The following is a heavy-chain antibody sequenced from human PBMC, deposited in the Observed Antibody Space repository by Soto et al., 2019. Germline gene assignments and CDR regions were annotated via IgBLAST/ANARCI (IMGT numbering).Heavy chain of an antibody. CDR1: VFTFSSYA. Sequence: PWWSLRLSCSASVFTFSSYAMSWVRQAPGKGLEWVSAISGSGGSTYYADSVKGRFTISRDNSKNTLYLQMNSLRAEDTAVYYCAKPVLLWFGELLSPFDYWGQGTLVTVSS. V-gene: IGHV3-23*01. D-gene: IGHD3-10*01. J-gene: IGHJ4*02. CDR3: AKPVLLWFGELLSPFDY. CDR2: ISGSGGST.